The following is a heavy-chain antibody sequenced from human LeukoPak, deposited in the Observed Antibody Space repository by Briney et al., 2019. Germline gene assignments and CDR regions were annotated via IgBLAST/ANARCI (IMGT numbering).Heavy chain of an antibody. D-gene: IGHD3-3*01. Sequence: SETLSLTCTVSGGSISSGGYYWSWIRQRPGKGLEWIGYIYYSGSTYYNPSLKSRVTISVDTSKNQFSLKLSSVTAADTAVYYCATRVVPMYYFDYWGQGTLVTVSS. CDR2: IYYSGST. CDR3: ATRVVPMYYFDY. V-gene: IGHV4-31*03. J-gene: IGHJ4*02. CDR1: GGSISSGGYY.